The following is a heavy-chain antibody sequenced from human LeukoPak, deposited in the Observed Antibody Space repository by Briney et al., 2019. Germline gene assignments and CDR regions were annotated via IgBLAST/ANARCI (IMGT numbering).Heavy chain of an antibody. CDR2: ISYDGSNK. Sequence: PGGSLRLSCAASGFTFSSYAMHWVRQAPGKGLEWVAVISYDGSNKYYADSVKGRFTISRDNFKNTLYLQMNSLRAEDTAVYYCARDRGSYHAFDIWGQGTMVTVSS. CDR3: ARDRGSYHAFDI. V-gene: IGHV3-30-3*01. D-gene: IGHD5-12*01. J-gene: IGHJ3*02. CDR1: GFTFSSYA.